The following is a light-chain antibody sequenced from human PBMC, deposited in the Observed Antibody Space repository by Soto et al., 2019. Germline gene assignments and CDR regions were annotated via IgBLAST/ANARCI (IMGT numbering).Light chain of an antibody. Sequence: DIVMTQSPLSLSVTPGAPASISCRSSQSLLQTNGYNYLDSYLQQPGQSSQLLIYFGSNRASGVLDRFSGSGSGADFTQKISRVVAEDVGVYYCMQALHTPPWTFGQGTRVEI. J-gene: IGKJ1*01. CDR1: QSLLQTNGYNY. V-gene: IGKV2-28*01. CDR3: MQALHTPPWT. CDR2: FGS.